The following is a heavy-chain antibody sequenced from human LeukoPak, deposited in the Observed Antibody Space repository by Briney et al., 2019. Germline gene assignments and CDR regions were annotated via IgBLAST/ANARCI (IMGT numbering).Heavy chain of an antibody. D-gene: IGHD3-10*01. V-gene: IGHV4-4*07. CDR3: ARHASGPGNWFDP. Sequence: PSETLSLTCTVSGGSISSYYWSWIRQPAGKGLEWIGRMYTSGSTNYNPSLKSRVTLSVDTSKNQFALKLTSVTAADSAVYYCARHASGPGNWFDPWGQGILVTVSS. J-gene: IGHJ5*02. CDR2: MYTSGST. CDR1: GGSISSYY.